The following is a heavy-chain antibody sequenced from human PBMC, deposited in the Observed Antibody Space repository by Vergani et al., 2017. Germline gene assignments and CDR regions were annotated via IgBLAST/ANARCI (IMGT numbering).Heavy chain of an antibody. CDR1: GFTFSSYA. J-gene: IGHJ4*02. Sequence: QVQLVESGGGVVQPGRSLRLSCAASGFTFSSYAMHWVRQAPGKGLGWVAVISYDGSNKYYADSVKGRFTISRDNSKNTLYLQMNSLRAEDTAVYYCAKEVIDGDYYFDYWGQGTLVTVSS. CDR2: ISYDGSNK. CDR3: AKEVIDGDYYFDY. V-gene: IGHV3-30*04. D-gene: IGHD4-17*01.